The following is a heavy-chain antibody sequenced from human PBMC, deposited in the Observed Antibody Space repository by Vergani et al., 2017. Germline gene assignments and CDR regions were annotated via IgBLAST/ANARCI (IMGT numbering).Heavy chain of an antibody. Sequence: QVQLQESGPGLVKPSQTLSLTCTVSGASMSSVGYYWTWIRQSAGKRLEWIGYIFYSGPTYDNPSLRSRLTISVDTSQNQFSLKLRSVTAADTAVYCCARVDTQVPATSHFYYMDVWGKGTTVTVSS. CDR3: ARVDTQVPATSHFYYMDV. J-gene: IGHJ6*03. CDR1: GASMSSVGYY. CDR2: IFYSGPT. D-gene: IGHD6-25*01. V-gene: IGHV4-31*03.